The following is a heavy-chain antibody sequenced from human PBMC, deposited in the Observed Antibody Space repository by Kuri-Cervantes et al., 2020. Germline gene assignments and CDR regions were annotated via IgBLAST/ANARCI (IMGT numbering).Heavy chain of an antibody. Sequence: GESLKISCKGSGYSFTSYWIGWVRQMPGKGLEWMGIIYTGDSDTRYSTSFQGQVTISADSSINPAYLQWSSLKASDTAMYYCARGYCTSTTCYELDVWGKGTTVTVSS. J-gene: IGHJ6*04. CDR1: GYSFTSYW. CDR3: ARGYCTSTTCYELDV. D-gene: IGHD2-2*01. V-gene: IGHV5-51*01. CDR2: IYTGDSDT.